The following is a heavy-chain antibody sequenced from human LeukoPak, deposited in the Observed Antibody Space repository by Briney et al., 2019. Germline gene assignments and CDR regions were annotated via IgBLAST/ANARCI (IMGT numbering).Heavy chain of an antibody. CDR1: GDSISSGDYY. J-gene: IGHJ2*01. CDR2: ISSSGST. CDR3: ARVQGYYDSTGYFDL. V-gene: IGHV4-61*02. Sequence: SETLSLTCTVSGDSISSGDYYWSWIRQPAGKGLEWIGRISSSGSTNYNPSLKSRVTISVDTSKNQFSLKLSSVTAADTAVYYCARVQGYYDSTGYFDLWGRGTLVTVSS. D-gene: IGHD3-22*01.